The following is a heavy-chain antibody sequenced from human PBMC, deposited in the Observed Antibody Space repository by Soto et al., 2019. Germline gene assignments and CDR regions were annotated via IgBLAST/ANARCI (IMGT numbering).Heavy chain of an antibody. Sequence: VQLVESGGGVVQPGRSLRLSCAASGFTFSDYAMHWVRQAPGKGLEWVAVVSHDGRNTHYADSVKGRFTISRDSSNNTVPREMTSLRAEDTAVYYCAEGGRPWLVTSDFNCWGQGAGVTVSS. CDR2: VSHDGRNT. CDR1: GFTFSDYA. J-gene: IGHJ4*02. D-gene: IGHD5-12*01. V-gene: IGHV3-30*03. CDR3: AEGGRPWLVTSDFNC.